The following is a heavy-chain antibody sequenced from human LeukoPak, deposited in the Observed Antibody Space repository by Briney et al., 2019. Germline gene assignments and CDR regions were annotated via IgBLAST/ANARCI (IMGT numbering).Heavy chain of an antibody. V-gene: IGHV3-48*03. CDR2: ISSNGSTI. D-gene: IGHD3-22*01. CDR1: GFTFSSYE. Sequence: GGSLRLSCAASGFTFSSYEMNWVRQAPGKGLEWVSYISSNGSTIYYADSVKGRFTISRDNAKSSLSLQMNSLRSEDTAVYYCASLSNPYYYDSSGYPPFDYWGQGTLVTVSS. J-gene: IGHJ4*02. CDR3: ASLSNPYYYDSSGYPPFDY.